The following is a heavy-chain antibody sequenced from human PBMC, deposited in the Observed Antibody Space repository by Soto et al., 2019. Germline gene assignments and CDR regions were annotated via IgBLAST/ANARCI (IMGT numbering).Heavy chain of an antibody. CDR2: IYATGTT. D-gene: IGHD1-1*01. J-gene: IGHJ5*02. CDR3: VRDGTKTLRDWFDP. CDR1: GASISVFY. Sequence: SETLSLTCTVSGASISVFYWSWIRNSAGKGLEWIGRIYATGTTDYNPTLKSRVMMSVDTSKKQFSLKLRSVTAADTAVYYCVRDGTKTLRDWFDPWGQGISVTVSS. V-gene: IGHV4-4*07.